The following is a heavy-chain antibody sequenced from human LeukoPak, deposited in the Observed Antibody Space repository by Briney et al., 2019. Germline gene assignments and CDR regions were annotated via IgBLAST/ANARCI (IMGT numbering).Heavy chain of an antibody. Sequence: GGSLRLSCAASGFTVSSNYMSWVRQAPGKGLEWVSGISASGDNTYSADSVKGRFTISRDNSKNTLYLQMNSLRAEDTAVYYCAKGCSSSWGMDVWGQGTTVTVSS. CDR2: ISASGDNT. D-gene: IGHD5-18*01. CDR3: AKGCSSSWGMDV. J-gene: IGHJ6*02. CDR1: GFTVSSNY. V-gene: IGHV3-23*01.